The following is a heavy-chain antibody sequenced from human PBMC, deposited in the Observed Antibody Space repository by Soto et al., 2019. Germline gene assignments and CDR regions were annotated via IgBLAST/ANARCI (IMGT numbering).Heavy chain of an antibody. CDR3: AREGPVAGNYGMDV. V-gene: IGHV1-69*06. J-gene: IGHJ6*02. Sequence: QVQLLQSGAEVKKPVSSVKVSCKASGGTFSTYVISWVRQAPGQGLEWMGGIIPIFATPSYAQKFQGRVTITADKSTSTAYMELSSLRSEDTAVYYCAREGPVAGNYGMDVWGQGTTVTVSS. CDR2: IIPIFATP. CDR1: GGTFSTYV. D-gene: IGHD6-19*01.